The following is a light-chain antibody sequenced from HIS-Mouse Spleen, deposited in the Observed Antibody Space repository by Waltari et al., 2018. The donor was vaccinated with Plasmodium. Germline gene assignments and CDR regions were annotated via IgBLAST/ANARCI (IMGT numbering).Light chain of an antibody. CDR3: QSADSSGTYRV. CDR2: KDS. V-gene: IGLV3-25*03. CDR1: ALPKQY. Sequence: SYELTQPPSVSVSPGQTARITCSGDALPKQYACWYQQKPGQAPGLVIYKDSERPSGIPERFSGSSSGTTVTLTISGVQAEDEADYYCQSADSSGTYRVFGGGTKLTVL. J-gene: IGLJ2*01.